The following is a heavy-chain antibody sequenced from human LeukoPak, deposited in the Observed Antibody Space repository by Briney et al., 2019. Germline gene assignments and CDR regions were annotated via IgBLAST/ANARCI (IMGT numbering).Heavy chain of an antibody. CDR1: GFTFDDYA. CDR2: INWNGGFI. CDR3: ARDPEDLVLGVHYFDY. Sequence: TGGSLRLSCAASGFTFDDYAMHWVRQAPGKGLEWVSGINWNGGFITYADSVKGRFTISRDSAKNSLYLEMNSLRGEDTAFYYCARDPEDLVLGVHYFDYWGQGTLVAVSS. V-gene: IGHV3-9*01. D-gene: IGHD1-1*01. J-gene: IGHJ4*02.